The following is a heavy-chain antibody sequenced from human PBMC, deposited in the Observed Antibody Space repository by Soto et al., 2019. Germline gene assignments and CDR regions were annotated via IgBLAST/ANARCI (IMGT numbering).Heavy chain of an antibody. CDR3: AIVDSSGYLGMYYFDN. CDR1: GGTFSGYT. D-gene: IGHD3-22*01. V-gene: IGHV1-69*02. Sequence: PVKVSCKASGGTFSGYTISWGRQAPGQGLEWMGRIIPIPGIANYAQKFQGRVSMTRDKSTSTLYMELSSLSSEDTALYYCAIVDSSGYLGMYYFDNCSQRTQVTAPQ. J-gene: IGHJ4*02. CDR2: IIPIPGIA.